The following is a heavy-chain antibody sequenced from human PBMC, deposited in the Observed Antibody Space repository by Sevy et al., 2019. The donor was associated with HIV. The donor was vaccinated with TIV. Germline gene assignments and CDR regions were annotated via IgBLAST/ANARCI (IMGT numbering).Heavy chain of an antibody. CDR3: AKVRSTMIPATGNFDY. D-gene: IGHD1-1*01. CDR1: GFTFSSYV. J-gene: IGHJ4*02. Sequence: GGSLRLSCAASGFTFSSYVMSWVRQVPGKGLQWVSAVSASGISTYYTDSVKGRFTISRDNSKNMLHMQMNSLRAEDTAVYYCAKVRSTMIPATGNFDYWGQGTLVTVSS. V-gene: IGHV3-23*01. CDR2: VSASGIST.